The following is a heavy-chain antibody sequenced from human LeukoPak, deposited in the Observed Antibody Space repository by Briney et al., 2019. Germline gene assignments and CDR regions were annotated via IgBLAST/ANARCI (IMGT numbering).Heavy chain of an antibody. Sequence: PSETLSLTCDVYGGSFSNYYWSWIRQPPGQGLEWIGDINRGSTNSNPSLKSRVTMSVDTSKNHFSLRLSSVTAADTAVYYCVRGADYVWEAGVYWGQGTLSPSP. CDR3: VRGADYVWEAGVY. V-gene: IGHV4-34*01. J-gene: IGHJ4*02. D-gene: IGHD3-16*01. CDR2: INRGST. CDR1: GGSFSNYY.